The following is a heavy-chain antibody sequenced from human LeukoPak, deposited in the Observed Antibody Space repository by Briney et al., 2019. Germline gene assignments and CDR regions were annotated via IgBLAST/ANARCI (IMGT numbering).Heavy chain of an antibody. CDR2: IKQDGSEK. D-gene: IGHD3-10*01. Sequence: GGSLRLSCAASGFTFSSYWMSLVRQAPGKGLEWVANIKQDGSEKYYVDSVKGRVTISRDNAKNSLYLQMNSLRAEDTAVYYCARESVLLWFGFDYWGQGTLVTVSS. CDR3: ARESVLLWFGFDY. J-gene: IGHJ4*02. CDR1: GFTFSSYW. V-gene: IGHV3-7*01.